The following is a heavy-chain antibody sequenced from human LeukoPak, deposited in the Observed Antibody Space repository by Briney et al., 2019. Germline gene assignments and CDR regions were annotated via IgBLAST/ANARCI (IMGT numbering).Heavy chain of an antibody. Sequence: PSETLSLTCTVSGGSISSYYWSWIRQPAGKGLEWVGRIYTSGGTNYNPSLKSRVTMSVDTSKNQFSLKLSSVTAADTAVYYCARSGPFGAGPYYYYGMDVWGQGTTVTVSS. V-gene: IGHV4-4*07. J-gene: IGHJ6*02. CDR3: ARSGPFGAGPYYYYGMDV. CDR1: GGSISSYY. D-gene: IGHD3/OR15-3a*01. CDR2: IYTSGGT.